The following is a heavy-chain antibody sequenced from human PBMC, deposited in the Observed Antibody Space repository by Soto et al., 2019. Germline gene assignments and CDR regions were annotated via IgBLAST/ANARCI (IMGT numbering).Heavy chain of an antibody. CDR1: GGSFSGYY. CDR2: INHSGST. V-gene: IGHV4-34*01. D-gene: IGHD2-15*01. Sequence: PSETLSLTCAVYGGSFSGYYWSWIRQPPGKGLEWIGEINHSGSTNYNPSLKSRVTISVDTSKNQFSLKLSSVTAADTAVYYCARGQRYCSGGSCRYYYMDVWGKGTTVTVSS. CDR3: ARGQRYCSGGSCRYYYMDV. J-gene: IGHJ6*03.